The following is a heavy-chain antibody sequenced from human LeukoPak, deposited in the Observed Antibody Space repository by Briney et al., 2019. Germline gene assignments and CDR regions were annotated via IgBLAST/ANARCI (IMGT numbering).Heavy chain of an antibody. CDR1: GGSLSSYF. CDR3: ARGKYSSSWYLPPYYYYMDV. J-gene: IGHJ6*03. CDR2: IHNSATT. Sequence: SETVSLTCTVSGGSLSSYFWSWIRQPPGKGLEWIGYIHNSATTNCNPSLKSRVTISLDTAKNQFSLKLTSVTAADTAVYYCARGKYSSSWYLPPYYYYMDVWGKGTTVTISS. V-gene: IGHV4-59*01. D-gene: IGHD6-13*01.